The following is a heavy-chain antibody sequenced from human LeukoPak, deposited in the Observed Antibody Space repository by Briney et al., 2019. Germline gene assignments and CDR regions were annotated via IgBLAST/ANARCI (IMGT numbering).Heavy chain of an antibody. D-gene: IGHD3-16*01. CDR2: ISGSGGST. J-gene: IGHJ6*04. Sequence: PGGSLRLSCAASGFTFSSYAMSWVRQAPGKGLEWVSAISGSGGSTYYADSVKGRFTISRDNAKNSLYLQMNSLRAEDTALYYCARDLASSDVWGKGTTVTVSS. CDR3: ARDLASSDV. CDR1: GFTFSSYA. V-gene: IGHV3-23*01.